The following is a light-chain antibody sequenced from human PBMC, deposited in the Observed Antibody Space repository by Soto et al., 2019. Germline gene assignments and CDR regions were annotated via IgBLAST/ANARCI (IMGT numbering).Light chain of an antibody. Sequence: IQITKSPSTVSASVGYRVTITCRASQSISSWLAWYQQKPGKAPKLLIYDASSLESGVPSRFSGSGSGTEFTLTISSLQPDDFATYYCQQYNSPLYTFGQGTKLEIK. CDR3: QQYNSPLYT. V-gene: IGKV1-5*01. CDR2: DAS. CDR1: QSISSW. J-gene: IGKJ2*01.